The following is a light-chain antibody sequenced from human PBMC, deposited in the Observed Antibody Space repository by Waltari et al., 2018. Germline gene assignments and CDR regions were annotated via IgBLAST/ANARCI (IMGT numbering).Light chain of an antibody. CDR2: DAS. CDR3: QQHDNLPLT. Sequence: DIQMTQSPSSLSASIGDRVTITCQASEDINNYLNWYQQKPGKAPKLLIYDASNLQVGVPSRFSGSGSGTDFTFTISSLQPGDIATYYCQQHDNLPLTFGGGTKVEIK. CDR1: EDINNY. V-gene: IGKV1-33*01. J-gene: IGKJ4*01.